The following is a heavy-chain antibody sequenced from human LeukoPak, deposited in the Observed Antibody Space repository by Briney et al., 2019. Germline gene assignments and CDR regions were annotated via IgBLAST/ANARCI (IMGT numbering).Heavy chain of an antibody. V-gene: IGHV3-48*03. Sequence: GGSLRLSCAASGFTFSSYEMNWVRQATGKGLEWVSYISSSGSTIYYADSVKGRFTISRDNAKNSLYLQMNSLRAEDTAVYYCATAELWFRELLAFDYWGQGTLVTVSS. CDR3: ATAELWFRELLAFDY. J-gene: IGHJ4*02. CDR1: GFTFSSYE. D-gene: IGHD3-10*01. CDR2: ISSSGSTI.